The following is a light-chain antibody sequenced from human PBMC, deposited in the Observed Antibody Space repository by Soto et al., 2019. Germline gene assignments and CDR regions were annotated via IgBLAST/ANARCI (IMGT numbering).Light chain of an antibody. Sequence: EIVLTQSPATLSVSPGERATLSCRASQSVSRYLAWYQQKPGQAPRLLIYDASNRATGIPARFSGSGSGTVFPLTISILEAEFFVVYCCQHSSNWPSITFGPGTKLDIK. J-gene: IGKJ2*01. CDR2: DAS. CDR3: QHSSNWPSIT. CDR1: QSVSRY. V-gene: IGKV3-11*01.